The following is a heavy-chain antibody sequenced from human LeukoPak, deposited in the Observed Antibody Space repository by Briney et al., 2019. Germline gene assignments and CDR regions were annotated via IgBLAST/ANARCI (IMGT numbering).Heavy chain of an antibody. V-gene: IGHV4-39*01. CDR3: ARQAYSSNLGWFDP. D-gene: IGHD6-13*01. CDR1: GGSISSRSYY. J-gene: IGHJ5*02. CDR2: IYYRGST. Sequence: PSETLSLTCTVSGGSISSRSYYWGWIRQPPGKGLEWIGSIYYRGSTSYNPSLKSRVTISVDTSKNQFSLKLSSVTAADTAVYYCARQAYSSNLGWFDPWGQGTLVTVSS.